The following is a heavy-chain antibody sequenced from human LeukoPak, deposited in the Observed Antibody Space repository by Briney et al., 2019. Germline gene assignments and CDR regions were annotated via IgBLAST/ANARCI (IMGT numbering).Heavy chain of an antibody. CDR3: ARKLRYFDWLLDY. CDR1: VFIFSSYA. V-gene: IGHV3-23*01. Sequence: GGSLRLSCAASVFIFSSYAMSWVRQAPGRGLEWVSAISGSGGSTYYADSVKGRFTISRDNSKNTLYLQMNSLRAEDTAVYYCARKLRYFDWLLDYWGQGTLVTVSS. J-gene: IGHJ4*02. CDR2: ISGSGGST. D-gene: IGHD3-9*01.